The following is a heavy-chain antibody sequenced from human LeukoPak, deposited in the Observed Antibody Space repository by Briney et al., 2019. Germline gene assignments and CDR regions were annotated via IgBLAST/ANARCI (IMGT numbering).Heavy chain of an antibody. D-gene: IGHD6-19*01. CDR3: ARVLPYALWGIEVASAPADY. J-gene: IGHJ4*02. CDR1: GYTFTGYY. V-gene: IGHV1-2*02. Sequence: ASVKVSCKASGYTFTGYYIHWVRQAPGQGLEWMGWINPNSGGTNYAQKFQGRVTMTRDTSISTAYMELSRLRSDDTAVYYCARVLPYALWGIEVASAPADYWGQGTLVTVSS. CDR2: INPNSGGT.